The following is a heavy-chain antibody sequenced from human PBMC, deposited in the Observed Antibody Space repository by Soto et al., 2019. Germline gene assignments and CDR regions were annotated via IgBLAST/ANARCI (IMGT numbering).Heavy chain of an antibody. V-gene: IGHV1-69*13. CDR1: GGTFSSYA. CDR2: IIPIFGTA. D-gene: IGHD3-3*01. Sequence: GASVKVSCKASGGTFSSYAISWVRQAPGQGLEWMGGIIPIFGTANYAQKFQGRVTITADESTSTAYMELSSLRSEDTAVYYCARDPRITIFGVVIRFSEPQSYYYYGMDVWGQGTTVTVS. CDR3: ARDPRITIFGVVIRFSEPQSYYYYGMDV. J-gene: IGHJ6*02.